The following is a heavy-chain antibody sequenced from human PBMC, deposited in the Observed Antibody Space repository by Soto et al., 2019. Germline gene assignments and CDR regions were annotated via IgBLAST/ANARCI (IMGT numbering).Heavy chain of an antibody. Sequence: QVQLQESGPGLVKPSETLSLTCTVSGGSISSYYWSWIRQPPGKGLEWIGYIYYSGSTNYNPSLKSRVTISVDTSKNQFSLKLSSVTAAYTAVYYCARCMITFWFDYWGQGTLVTVSS. CDR3: ARCMITFWFDY. CDR1: GGSISSYY. D-gene: IGHD3-16*01. J-gene: IGHJ4*02. CDR2: IYYSGST. V-gene: IGHV4-59*01.